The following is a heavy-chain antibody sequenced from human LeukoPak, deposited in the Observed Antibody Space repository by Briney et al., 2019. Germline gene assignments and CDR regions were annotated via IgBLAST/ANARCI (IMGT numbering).Heavy chain of an antibody. CDR2: ISSSGSSI. D-gene: IGHD6-13*01. V-gene: IGHV3-48*03. CDR3: ARDMAAAGDY. CDR1: GFTFSNYE. J-gene: IGHJ4*02. Sequence: QPGGSLRLSCAASGFTFSNYEMNWVRQAPGKGLEWVSYISSSGSSIYYADSVKGRFTISRDNAKNSLYLQMNSLRAEDTAVYYCARDMAAAGDYWGQGTLVTVSS.